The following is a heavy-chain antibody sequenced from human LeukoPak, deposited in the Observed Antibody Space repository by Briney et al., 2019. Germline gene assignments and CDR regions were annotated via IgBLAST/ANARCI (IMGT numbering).Heavy chain of an antibody. V-gene: IGHV4-59*01. CDR3: ARGPMAAAEFDY. CDR1: GGSISSYY. Sequence: SETLSVTCTVSGGSISSYYWSWIRQPPGNGLEWIGYIYYSGSTNYNPSLKSRVTISVDTSKNQFSLKLSSVTAADTAVYYCARGPMAAAEFDYWGQGTLVTVSS. J-gene: IGHJ4*02. D-gene: IGHD6-13*01. CDR2: IYYSGST.